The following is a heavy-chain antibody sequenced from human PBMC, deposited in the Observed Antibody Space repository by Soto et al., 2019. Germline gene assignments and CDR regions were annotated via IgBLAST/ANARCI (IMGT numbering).Heavy chain of an antibody. J-gene: IGHJ4*01. CDR1: GFTFSSYS. Sequence: EVQLVESGGGLVKPGGSLRLSCTASGFTFSSYSMNWVRQAPGKGLEWVSSISTSSSYIYYADSLRGRFTISRDNAKNSLYLQMNSLRAGDTAVYYCARDLYYGSGNRYFDHWGHGTLVTVSS. CDR3: ARDLYYGSGNRYFDH. CDR2: ISTSSSYI. V-gene: IGHV3-21*01. D-gene: IGHD3-10*01.